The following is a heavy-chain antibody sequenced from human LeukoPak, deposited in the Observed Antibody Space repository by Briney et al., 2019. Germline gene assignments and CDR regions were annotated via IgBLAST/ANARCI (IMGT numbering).Heavy chain of an antibody. J-gene: IGHJ6*02. CDR2: MNPNSGNT. Sequence: ASVKVSCKASGYTFTSYDINWVRQATGQGPEWMGWMNPNSGNTGYAQTFQGRVTMTRNTSISTAYMELSSLRSEDTAVYYCARGLHSGWYRYYYYGMDVWGQGTTVTVSS. D-gene: IGHD6-19*01. CDR3: ARGLHSGWYRYYYYGMDV. V-gene: IGHV1-8*01. CDR1: GYTFTSYD.